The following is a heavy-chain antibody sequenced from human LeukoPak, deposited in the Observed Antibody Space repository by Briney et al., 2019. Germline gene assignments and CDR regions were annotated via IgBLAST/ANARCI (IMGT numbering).Heavy chain of an antibody. CDR2: IYYSGST. Sequence: SETLSLTCTVSGGSISTSNYYWGWIRQPPGKGLEWIGSIYYSGSTYYNPSLKSRVTISVGTSKNQFSLKLSSVTAADTAVYYCARQHRFDPWGQGTLVTVSS. J-gene: IGHJ5*02. CDR3: ARQHRFDP. V-gene: IGHV4-39*01. CDR1: GGSISTSNYY.